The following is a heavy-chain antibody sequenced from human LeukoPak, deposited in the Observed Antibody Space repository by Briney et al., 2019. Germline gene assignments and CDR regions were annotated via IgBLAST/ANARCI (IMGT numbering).Heavy chain of an antibody. Sequence: PSETLSLTRTVSGDSISSSSHYWGWIRQPPGKGLEWIGSIYYSGSTYYNPSLKSRVTISVDTSKNQFSLKLSSVTAADTAVYYCARHVSRNYYGSGSYYNYYYYYMDVWGKGTTVTISS. V-gene: IGHV4-39*01. CDR3: ARHVSRNYYGSGSYYNYYYYYMDV. CDR1: GDSISSSSHY. D-gene: IGHD3-10*01. CDR2: IYYSGST. J-gene: IGHJ6*03.